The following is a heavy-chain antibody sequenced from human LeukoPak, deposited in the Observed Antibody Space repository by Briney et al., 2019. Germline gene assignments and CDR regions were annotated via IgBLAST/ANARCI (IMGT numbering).Heavy chain of an antibody. J-gene: IGHJ6*02. CDR3: VRVQSGSYARYGMDV. V-gene: IGHV1-8*01. Sequence: MNPNGGSTGYARKFQGRVTMTRNTSIRTAYMELSSLTSEDTAVYYCVRVQSGSYARYGMDVWGQGTTVTVSS. D-gene: IGHD1-26*01. CDR2: MNPNGGST.